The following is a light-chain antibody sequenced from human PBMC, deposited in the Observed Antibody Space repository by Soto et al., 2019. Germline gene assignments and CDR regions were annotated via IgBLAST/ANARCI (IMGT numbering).Light chain of an antibody. V-gene: IGLV2-14*01. Sequence: QSVLTQPASVSGSPGQSITISCTRTSSDVGAYNYVSWYQQHPGKAPKLIISEVSNRPSGVSNRFSGSKSGNTASLTISGLQAEDEADYYCSSYTSSSTVVFGGGTKLTVL. CDR2: EVS. CDR1: SSDVGAYNY. J-gene: IGLJ2*01. CDR3: SSYTSSSTVV.